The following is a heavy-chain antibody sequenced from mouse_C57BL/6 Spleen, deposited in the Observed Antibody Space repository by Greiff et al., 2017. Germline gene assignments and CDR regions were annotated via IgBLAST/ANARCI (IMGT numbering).Heavy chain of an antibody. CDR3: ARGYASNPYWYFGG. Sequence: QVQLQQPGPVLVRPGSSVKLSCKASGYTFTGYWMDWVKQRPGQGLEWIGNIYPSDSETRYNQKFKDKATLTVDKSSSTAYMQLSSLTSEDSAVYYCARGYASNPYWYFGGWGTGPTVTVA. J-gene: IGHJ1*03. CDR1: GYTFTGYW. CDR2: IYPSDSET. D-gene: IGHD1-1*01. V-gene: IGHV1-61*01.